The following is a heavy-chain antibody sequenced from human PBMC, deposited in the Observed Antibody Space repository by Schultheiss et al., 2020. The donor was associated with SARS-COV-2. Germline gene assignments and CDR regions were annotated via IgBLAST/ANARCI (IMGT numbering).Heavy chain of an antibody. D-gene: IGHD2-21*01. J-gene: IGHJ4*02. V-gene: IGHV3-30*03. CDR1: GFTFSSYG. CDR2: ISYDGSNK. CDR3: ARGLWR. Sequence: GGSLRLSCAASGFTFSSYGMHWVRQAPGKGLEWVAVISYDGSNKYYADSVKGRFTISRDNSKNTLYLQMNSLRVEDTAVYYCARGLWRWGQGTLVTVSS.